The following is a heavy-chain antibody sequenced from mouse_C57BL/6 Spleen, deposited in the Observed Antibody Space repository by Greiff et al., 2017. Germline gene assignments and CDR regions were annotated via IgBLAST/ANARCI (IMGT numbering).Heavy chain of an antibody. V-gene: IGHV1-26*01. CDR1: GYTFTDYY. D-gene: IGHD1-1*01. Sequence: EVQLQQSGPELVKPGASVKISCKASGYTFTDYYMNWVKQSHGKSLEWIGDINPNNGGTSYNQKFKGKATLTVDKSSSTAYMELRSLTSEDSAVYYCARLHYYGSSWEFAYWGQGTLVTVSA. CDR3: ARLHYYGSSWEFAY. J-gene: IGHJ3*01. CDR2: INPNNGGT.